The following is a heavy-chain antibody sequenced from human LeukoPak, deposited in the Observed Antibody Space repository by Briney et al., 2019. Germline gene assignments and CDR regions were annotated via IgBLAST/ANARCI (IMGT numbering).Heavy chain of an antibody. CDR3: AKDNYGGVYAY. CDR1: GFIFSNFG. Sequence: GESLRLSCAASGFIFSNFGMSWIRQAPGKGLEWVSHISDVVAHTWYADSVKGRFIISRDNSNNRVFLQMNSLRPEDTALYYCAKDNYGGVYAYWGQGTLVTVSS. CDR2: ISDVVAHT. J-gene: IGHJ4*02. D-gene: IGHD3-16*01. V-gene: IGHV3-23*01.